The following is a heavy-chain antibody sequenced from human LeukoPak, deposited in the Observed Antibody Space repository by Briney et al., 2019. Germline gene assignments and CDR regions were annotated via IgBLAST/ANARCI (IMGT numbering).Heavy chain of an antibody. J-gene: IGHJ4*02. D-gene: IGHD3-10*01. Sequence: NPSETLSLTCAVYGGSFSGYYWSWIRQTPGKGLEWIGEINHSGSTNYNPSLKSRVTISVDTSKKQFFLKLSSVTAADTAVYYCAREYYGSGSVVDYWGQGTLVTVSS. CDR1: GGSFSGYY. V-gene: IGHV4-34*01. CDR3: AREYYGSGSVVDY. CDR2: INHSGST.